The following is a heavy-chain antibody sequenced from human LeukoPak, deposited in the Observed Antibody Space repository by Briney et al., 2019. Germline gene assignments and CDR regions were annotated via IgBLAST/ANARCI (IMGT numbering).Heavy chain of an antibody. J-gene: IGHJ5*02. Sequence: PGGSLRLSSAASGFTFSSYAMSWVRQAPGKGLEWVSAISGSGGSTYYADSVKGRFTISRDNSKNTLYLQMNSLRAEDTAVYYCAKGRGTYSSGWYNWFDPWGQGTLVTVSS. CDR2: ISGSGGST. CDR3: AKGRGTYSSGWYNWFDP. CDR1: GFTFSSYA. V-gene: IGHV3-23*01. D-gene: IGHD6-19*01.